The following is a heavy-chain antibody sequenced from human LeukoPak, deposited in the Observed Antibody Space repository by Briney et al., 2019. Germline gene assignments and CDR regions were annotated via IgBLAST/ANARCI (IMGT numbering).Heavy chain of an antibody. CDR1: GGSFSGYY. CDR3: ARGRPVGYCSSTSCYAHLDY. CDR2: INHSGST. V-gene: IGHV4-34*01. J-gene: IGHJ4*02. Sequence: SETLSLTCAVYGGSFSGYYWSWIRQPPGKGLEWIGEINHSGSTNYNPSLKSRVTISVDTSKNQFSLKLSSVTAADTAVYYCARGRPVGYCSSTSCYAHLDYWGQGTLVTVVS. D-gene: IGHD2-2*01.